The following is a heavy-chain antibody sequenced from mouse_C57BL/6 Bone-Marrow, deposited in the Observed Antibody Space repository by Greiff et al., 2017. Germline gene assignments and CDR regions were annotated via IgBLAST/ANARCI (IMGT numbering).Heavy chain of an antibody. V-gene: IGHV5-12*01. CDR2: ISNGGGST. Sequence: EVQVVESGGGLVQPGGSLKLSCAASGFTFSDYYMYWVRQTPETRLEWVAYISNGGGSTYYPDTVKGRFPISRDTAKNTLYLQMSRLKSEDTAMYYCARQGGAMDYWGQGTSVTVSS. CDR1: GFTFSDYY. J-gene: IGHJ4*01. CDR3: ARQGGAMDY.